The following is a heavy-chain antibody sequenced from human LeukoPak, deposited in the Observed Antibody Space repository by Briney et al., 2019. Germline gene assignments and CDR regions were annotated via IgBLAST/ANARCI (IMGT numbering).Heavy chain of an antibody. Sequence: GASVKVSCKASGYTFTSYGISWVQQAPGQGLEWMGWISAYNGNTNYAQKLQGRVTMTTDTSTSTAYMEMRSLRSDDTAVYYCARDRPHYDSSGYYSYLYYFDYGGQGTLVTVSA. V-gene: IGHV1-18*01. J-gene: IGHJ4*02. CDR3: ARDRPHYDSSGYYSYLYYFDY. CDR1: GYTFTSYG. D-gene: IGHD3-22*01. CDR2: ISAYNGNT.